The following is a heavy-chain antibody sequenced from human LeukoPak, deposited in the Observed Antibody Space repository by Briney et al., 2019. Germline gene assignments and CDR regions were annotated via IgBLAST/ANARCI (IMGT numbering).Heavy chain of an antibody. J-gene: IGHJ4*02. V-gene: IGHV4-59*01. D-gene: IGHD6-19*01. Sequence: SETLSLTCTVSGGSISSYYWSWIRQPPGKGLEWVGYIYYSGSTNYNPSLKSRVTISVDTSKNQFSLKLSSVTAADTAVYYCARAPLSSGWYFPLVDYWGQGTLVTVSS. CDR2: IYYSGST. CDR1: GGSISSYY. CDR3: ARAPLSSGWYFPLVDY.